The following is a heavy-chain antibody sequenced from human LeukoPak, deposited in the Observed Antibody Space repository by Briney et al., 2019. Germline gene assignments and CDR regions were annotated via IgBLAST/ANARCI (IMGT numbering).Heavy chain of an antibody. CDR3: ARVLYDSSGYQAYGALDI. J-gene: IGHJ3*02. Sequence: GGSLRLSCAASGFTFSSYAMHWVRQAPGKGLEWVAVISYDGSNKYHADSVKGRFTISRDNSKNTLYLQMNSLRAEDTAVYYCARVLYDSSGYQAYGALDIWGQGTMVTVSS. CDR2: ISYDGSNK. V-gene: IGHV3-30*04. CDR1: GFTFSSYA. D-gene: IGHD3-22*01.